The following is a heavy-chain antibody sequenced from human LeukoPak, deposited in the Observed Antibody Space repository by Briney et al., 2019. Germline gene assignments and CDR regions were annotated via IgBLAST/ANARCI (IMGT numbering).Heavy chain of an antibody. D-gene: IGHD6-13*01. V-gene: IGHV3-23*01. CDR3: ANGGAAAGPIDY. Sequence: GGSLRLSCAASGFTFSSYAMSWVRQAPGKGLEWVAAISGGGGSKYYADSVKGRFTISRDNSKNTLYLQMNSLRAEDTAVYYCANGGAAAGPIDYWGQGTLVTVSS. J-gene: IGHJ4*02. CDR1: GFTFSSYA. CDR2: ISGGGGSK.